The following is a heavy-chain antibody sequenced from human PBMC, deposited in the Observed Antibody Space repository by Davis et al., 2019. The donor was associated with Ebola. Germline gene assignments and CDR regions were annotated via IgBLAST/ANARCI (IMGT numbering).Heavy chain of an antibody. J-gene: IGHJ4*02. CDR1: GFIVSDKY. V-gene: IGHV3-53*01. CDR2: IYRDERT. Sequence: GGSLRLSCAASGFIVSDKYMSWVRQAPGKGLEWVSVIYRDERTYYADSVKGRFTISRDNSKNTLYLQMNSLRAEDTAVYFCGFDFWGQGTLVTVSS. CDR3: GFDF.